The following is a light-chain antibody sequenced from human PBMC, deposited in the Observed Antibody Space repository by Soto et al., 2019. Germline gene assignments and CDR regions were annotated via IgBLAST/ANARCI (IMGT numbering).Light chain of an antibody. CDR1: QSVISS. CDR2: GAS. CDR3: QHYNNWLGT. V-gene: IGKV3-15*01. Sequence: EIVMTQSPATLSVSPGERATLSCRASQSVISSLAWYQQKLGQAPRLLIYGASTRATGIPARFSGSGSGTEFFLNISSLQSEDSAIYYCQHYNNWLGTFGGGTKVDNK. J-gene: IGKJ4*01.